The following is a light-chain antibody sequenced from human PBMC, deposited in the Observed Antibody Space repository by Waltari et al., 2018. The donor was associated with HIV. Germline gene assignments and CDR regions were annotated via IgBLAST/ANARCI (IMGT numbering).Light chain of an antibody. J-gene: IGLJ2*01. CDR1: SSDVGSYNR. Sequence: QSALTQPPSVSGSPGQSVTISCTGTSSDVGSYNRVSWYQQPPGTAPKLMIYEVSNRPSGVPDRFSGSKSGNTASLTISGLQAEDEADYYCSSYTGSSLSRVFGGGTKLTVL. CDR3: SSYTGSSLSRV. CDR2: EVS. V-gene: IGLV2-18*02.